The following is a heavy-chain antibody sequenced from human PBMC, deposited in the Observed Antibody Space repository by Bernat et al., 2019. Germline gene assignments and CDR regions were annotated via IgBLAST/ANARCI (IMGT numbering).Heavy chain of an antibody. CDR1: VYTFTSYY. V-gene: IGHV1-46*01. CDR3: SREPGDCSSTSCHAFDI. Sequence: QVQLVQSGAEVKKPGASVKVSCKASVYTFTSYYIHWVRQAPGQGLEWMVIINPSGGSTSYAQKFQGRVTMSRDTSTSTVYMELSSLRSEDTAVYYCSREPGDCSSTSCHAFDIWGQGTMVTVSS. J-gene: IGHJ3*02. CDR2: INPSGGST. D-gene: IGHD2-2*03.